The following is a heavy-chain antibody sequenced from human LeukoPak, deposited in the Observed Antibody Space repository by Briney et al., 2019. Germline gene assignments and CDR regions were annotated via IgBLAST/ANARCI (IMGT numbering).Heavy chain of an antibody. CDR2: IYHSGST. Sequence: SETLSLTCAVSGYSVSSGYYWGWIRQPPGKGLEWIGSIYHSGSTYYNPSLKSRVTISVDTSKNQFSLKLSSVTAADTAVYYCAASERWELLYFDYWGQGTLVTVSS. V-gene: IGHV4-38-2*01. J-gene: IGHJ4*02. CDR3: AASERWELLYFDY. D-gene: IGHD1-26*01. CDR1: GYSVSSGYY.